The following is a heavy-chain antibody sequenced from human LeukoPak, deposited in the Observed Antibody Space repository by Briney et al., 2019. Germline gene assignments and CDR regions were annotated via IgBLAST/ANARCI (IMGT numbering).Heavy chain of an antibody. CDR1: GYSISSGYY. Sequence: SETLSLTCTVSGYSISSGYYWGWIRQPPGKGLEWIGSIYHSGSTYYNPSLKSRVTISVDTSKNQFSLKLSSVTAADTAVYYCAKIGANVGFWGQGTLVTVSS. J-gene: IGHJ4*02. V-gene: IGHV4-38-2*02. CDR3: AKIGANVGF. D-gene: IGHD4/OR15-4a*01. CDR2: IYHSGST.